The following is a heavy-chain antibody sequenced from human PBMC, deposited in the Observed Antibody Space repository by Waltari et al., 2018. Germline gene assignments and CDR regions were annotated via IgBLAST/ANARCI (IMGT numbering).Heavy chain of an antibody. CDR2: INSDGSST. CDR1: GFSLRSYW. CDR3: ARLGCSGGSCSP. J-gene: IGHJ5*02. V-gene: IGHV3-74*01. D-gene: IGHD2-15*01. Sequence: EVQVVESGGGVVQPGGSLRLSCAAPGFSLRSYWVHWVRQAPGKGLVGVSRINSDGSSTSYADFVKGRFTISRDNAKNMVYLQMSSLRVDDTAVYYCARLGCSGGSCSPWGQGTLVSVSS.